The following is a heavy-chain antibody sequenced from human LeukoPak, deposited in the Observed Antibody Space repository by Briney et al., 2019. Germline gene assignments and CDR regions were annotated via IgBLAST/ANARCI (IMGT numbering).Heavy chain of an antibody. D-gene: IGHD2-2*01. Sequence: SETLSLTCAVYGGSFRGYYWSWIRQPPGKGLEWIGEINHSGSTNYNPSLKSRVTISVDTSKNQFSLKLSSVTAADTAVYYCAREGCSSTICYGGSDYWGQGTLVTVSS. V-gene: IGHV4-34*01. J-gene: IGHJ4*02. CDR2: INHSGST. CDR1: GGSFRGYY. CDR3: AREGCSSTICYGGSDY.